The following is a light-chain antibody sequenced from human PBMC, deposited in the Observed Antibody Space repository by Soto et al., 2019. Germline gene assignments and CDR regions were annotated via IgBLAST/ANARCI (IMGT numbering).Light chain of an antibody. V-gene: IGKV1-39*01. CDR2: AAS. CDR3: QQSYSTFWT. Sequence: DIQMTQYPSSLSASVGDRVTITCRASQSISSYLNWYQQKPGKAPKLLIYAASSLQCGVPSRFSGSGSGIDLTLIISSLQPEDFATYYCQQSYSTFWTFGPGTKVDIK. J-gene: IGKJ3*01. CDR1: QSISSY.